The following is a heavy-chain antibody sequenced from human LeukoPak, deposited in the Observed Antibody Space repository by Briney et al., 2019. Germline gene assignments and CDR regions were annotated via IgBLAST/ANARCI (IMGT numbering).Heavy chain of an antibody. CDR2: INHSGST. J-gene: IGHJ3*02. CDR1: GGSFSGYY. V-gene: IGHV4-34*01. D-gene: IGHD3-3*01. Sequence: TSETLSLTCAVYGGSFSGYYWSWIRQPPGKGLEWIGEINHSGSTNYNPSLKSRVTISVDTSKNQFSLKLSSVTAADTAVYYCARGLGRITIFGVAPVAFDIWGQGTMVTVSS. CDR3: ARGLGRITIFGVAPVAFDI.